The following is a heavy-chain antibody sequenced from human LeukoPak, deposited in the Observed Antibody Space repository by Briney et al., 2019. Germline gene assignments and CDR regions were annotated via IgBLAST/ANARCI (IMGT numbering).Heavy chain of an antibody. CDR1: GGSISSYY. V-gene: IGHV4-59*01. D-gene: IGHD2-15*01. Sequence: SETLSLTCTVSGGSISSYYWSWIRQPPGKGLEWIGYIYYSGSTNYNPSLKSRVTISVDTSMNQFSLKLSSVTAADTAVYYCARGQYCSGGSCLIDYWGQGTLVTVSS. J-gene: IGHJ4*02. CDR3: ARGQYCSGGSCLIDY. CDR2: IYYSGST.